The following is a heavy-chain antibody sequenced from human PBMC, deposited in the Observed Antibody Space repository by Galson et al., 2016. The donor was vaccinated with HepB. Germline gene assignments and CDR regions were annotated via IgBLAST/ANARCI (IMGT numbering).Heavy chain of an antibody. J-gene: IGHJ2*01. CDR2: IRNKAFRETT. CDR3: SRSDLLKLTSHYLYFDF. CDR1: GFNVGDYA. Sequence: SLRLSCATSGFNVGDYAMSWVRQAPGKGLEWVAFIRNKAFRETTEYAASVRDRFTIPRHESYNIACPQMDSLKTEDTAMYYCSRSDLLKLTSHYLYFDFWGPGTLFTVSS. V-gene: IGHV3-49*04. D-gene: IGHD3-10*01.